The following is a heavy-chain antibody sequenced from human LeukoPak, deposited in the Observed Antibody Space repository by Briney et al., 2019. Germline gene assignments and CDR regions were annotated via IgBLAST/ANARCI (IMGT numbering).Heavy chain of an antibody. V-gene: IGHV4-59*01. Sequence: SETLSLTCTVSGGSISSYYWSWIRQPPGKGLEWIGYIYYSGTTNYNPCLKSRVTISVDTSKSQFSLKLSSVTAADTAVYYCARGVYIAAAQYGYWGQGTLVTVSS. CDR1: GGSISSYY. CDR2: IYYSGTT. CDR3: ARGVYIAAAQYGY. J-gene: IGHJ4*02. D-gene: IGHD6-13*01.